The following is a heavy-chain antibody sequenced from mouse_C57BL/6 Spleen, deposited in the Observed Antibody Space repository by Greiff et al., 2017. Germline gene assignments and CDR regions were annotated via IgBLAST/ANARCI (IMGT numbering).Heavy chain of an antibody. J-gene: IGHJ2*01. D-gene: IGHD2-12*01. CDR2: IHPNSGST. CDR1: GYTFTSYW. V-gene: IGHV1-64*01. Sequence: QVQLQQPGAELVKPGASVKLSCKASGYTFTSYWMHWVKQRPGQGLEWIGMIHPNSGSTNYNEKFKSKATLTVDKSSSTAYMQLSSLTSEDSAVYYCARPLVTSTNCGYWGQGTTLTVSS. CDR3: ARPLVTSTNCGY.